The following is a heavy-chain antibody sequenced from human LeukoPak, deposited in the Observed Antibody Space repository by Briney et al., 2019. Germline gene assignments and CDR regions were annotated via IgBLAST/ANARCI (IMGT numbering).Heavy chain of an antibody. CDR2: INAGNGNT. D-gene: IGHD3-3*01. J-gene: IGHJ4*02. CDR3: ASGTTYYDFWSGYYTGWF. Sequence: ASVKVSCKASQYSFSDYAIHWVRQAPGQRLEWMGWINAGNGNTKYSQKFQGRVTITRDTSASTAYMELSSLRSEDTAVYYCASGTTYYDFWSGYYTGWFWGQGTLVTVSS. CDR1: QYSFSDYA. V-gene: IGHV1-3*01.